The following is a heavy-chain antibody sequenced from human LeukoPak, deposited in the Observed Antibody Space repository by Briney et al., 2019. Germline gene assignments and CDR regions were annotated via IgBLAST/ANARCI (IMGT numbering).Heavy chain of an antibody. Sequence: GGSLRLSCAVSGFTFDGYTMHWVRQAPGKGLEWVSLISCDGGSTYYADSVKGRFTISRDNSKNSLYLQMNSLRTEDTALYYCAKEFGAAGKPGAAGFDCWGQGTLVTVSS. CDR3: AKEFGAAGKPGAAGFDC. J-gene: IGHJ4*02. CDR2: ISCDGGST. V-gene: IGHV3-43*01. D-gene: IGHD6-13*01. CDR1: GFTFDGYT.